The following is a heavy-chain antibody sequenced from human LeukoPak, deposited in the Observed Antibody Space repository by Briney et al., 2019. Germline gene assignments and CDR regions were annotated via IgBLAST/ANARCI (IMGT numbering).Heavy chain of an antibody. CDR1: GFTFHTYG. CDR2: IRNDGSTE. V-gene: IGHV3-30*02. CDR3: AKDRGIYSGSRVDY. D-gene: IGHD1-26*01. J-gene: IGHJ4*02. Sequence: PGGSLRLSCAASGFTFHTYGMHWVRQAPGKGLEWVTFIRNDGSTEFYADSVKGRFSISRDNSENALYLQMNSLRAEDTAVYYCAKDRGIYSGSRVDYWGQGTLVTVSS.